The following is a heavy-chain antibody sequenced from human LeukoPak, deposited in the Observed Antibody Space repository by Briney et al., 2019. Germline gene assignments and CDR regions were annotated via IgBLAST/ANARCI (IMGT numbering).Heavy chain of an antibody. Sequence: GESLKISCNGSGCSFNSYWIAWVRQMPGKGLEWMGIIYPDDSDTRYSPSFQGQVTISADKSVRTAYLQWSSLKASDAAMDVCYRANITSYYDSCGYDAFDVWGQGTMVTVSS. CDR2: IYPDDSDT. J-gene: IGHJ3*01. D-gene: IGHD3-22*01. CDR1: GCSFNSYW. V-gene: IGHV5-51*01. CDR3: YRANITSYYDSCGYDAFDV.